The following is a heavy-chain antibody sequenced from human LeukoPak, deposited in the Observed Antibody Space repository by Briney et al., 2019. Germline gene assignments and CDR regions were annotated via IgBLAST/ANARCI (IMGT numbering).Heavy chain of an antibody. Sequence: GGSMRLSCSASGFTFSNYAMHWVRQAPGKGLEWVALIPYGGSAKFYADSVKGRFTISRDNSKSTLDLQMNSLRTEDTAVYYCARVRDQRVYYFDYWGQGSLVTVSS. CDR2: IPYGGSAK. J-gene: IGHJ4*02. CDR3: ARVRDQRVYYFDY. D-gene: IGHD6-6*01. V-gene: IGHV3-30*04. CDR1: GFTFSNYA.